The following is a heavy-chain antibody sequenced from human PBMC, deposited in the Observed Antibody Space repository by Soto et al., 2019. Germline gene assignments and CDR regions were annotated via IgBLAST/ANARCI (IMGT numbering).Heavy chain of an antibody. J-gene: IGHJ4*02. Sequence: PGGSLRLSCAASGFTFSSYSMNWVRQAPGKGLEWVSSISSSSSYIYYADSVKGRFTISRDDAKNSLYLQMNSLRAEDTAVYYCARDPAKWFGELQVDYWGQGTLVTVSS. CDR3: ARDPAKWFGELQVDY. CDR1: GFTFSSYS. D-gene: IGHD3-10*01. CDR2: ISSSSSYI. V-gene: IGHV3-21*01.